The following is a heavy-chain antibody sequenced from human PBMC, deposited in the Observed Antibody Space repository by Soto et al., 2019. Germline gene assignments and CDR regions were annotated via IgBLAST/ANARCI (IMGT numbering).Heavy chain of an antibody. V-gene: IGHV4-59*01. D-gene: IGHD1-1*01. CDR2: IYYSGST. Sequence: TLSLTCTVSGGSISSYYWSWIRQPPGKGLEWIGYIYYSGSTNYNPSLKSRVTISVDTSKNQFSLKLSSVTAADTAVYYCARDRGTGTTIIGPYYYYYYMDVWGKGTTVTVSS. J-gene: IGHJ6*03. CDR1: GGSISSYY. CDR3: ARDRGTGTTIIGPYYYYYYMDV.